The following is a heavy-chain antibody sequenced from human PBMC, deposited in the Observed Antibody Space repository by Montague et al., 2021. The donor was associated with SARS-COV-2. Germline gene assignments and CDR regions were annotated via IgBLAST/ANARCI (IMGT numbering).Heavy chain of an antibody. D-gene: IGHD3-22*01. CDR2: IYYSGST. CDR1: GGSISSSSYY. Sequence: SETLSLTCTVSGGSISSSSYYWGWIRQPPGKGLEWIGSIYYSGSTYYNPSLKSRVTISVDTNKNQFSLKLSSVTAADTAVYYCARDTRITMIVVVQGYGMDVWGQGTTVTVSS. V-gene: IGHV4-39*07. CDR3: ARDTRITMIVVVQGYGMDV. J-gene: IGHJ6*02.